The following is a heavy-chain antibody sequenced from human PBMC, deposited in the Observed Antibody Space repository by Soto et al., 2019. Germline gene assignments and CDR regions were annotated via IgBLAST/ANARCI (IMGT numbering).Heavy chain of an antibody. CDR1: GFTFSSYA. CDR2: ISGSGGST. Sequence: PRGSLRLSCAASGFTFSSYAMSWVLLAPGKGLEWVSAISGSGGSTYYAASVKGRFTISGENSKNTLYLQMNSLRAEDTAVYHCARETAVASSSYYYGMDAWGQGTPVTVSS. J-gene: IGHJ6*02. CDR3: ARETAVASSSYYYGMDA. V-gene: IGHV3-23*01.